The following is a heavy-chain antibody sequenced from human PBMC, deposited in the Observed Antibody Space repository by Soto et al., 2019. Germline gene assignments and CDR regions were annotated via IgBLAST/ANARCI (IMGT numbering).Heavy chain of an antibody. V-gene: IGHV3-30*18. Sequence: QVQLVESGGGVVQPGRSLRLSCAASGFTFSSYGMHWVRQAPGKGLEWVAVISYDGSNKYYADSVKGRFTISRDNSKNTLYLQMNSLRAEDTAVYYCAKDLGYFPGVFDIWGQGTMVTVSS. D-gene: IGHD3-9*01. J-gene: IGHJ3*02. CDR2: ISYDGSNK. CDR3: AKDLGYFPGVFDI. CDR1: GFTFSSYG.